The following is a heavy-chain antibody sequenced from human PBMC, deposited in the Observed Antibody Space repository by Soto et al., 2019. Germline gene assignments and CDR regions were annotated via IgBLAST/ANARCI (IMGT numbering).Heavy chain of an antibody. Sequence: SETLSLTCAVSGGSISSSNLWSWVRQPPGKGLEWIGEIYHSGSTNYNPSLKSRVTISVDKSKNQFSLKLSSVTAADTAVYYCARVSGSYYYGMDVWGQGTKVTVSS. CDR2: IYHSGST. D-gene: IGHD1-26*01. J-gene: IGHJ6*02. CDR1: GGSISSSNL. CDR3: ARVSGSYYYGMDV. V-gene: IGHV4-4*02.